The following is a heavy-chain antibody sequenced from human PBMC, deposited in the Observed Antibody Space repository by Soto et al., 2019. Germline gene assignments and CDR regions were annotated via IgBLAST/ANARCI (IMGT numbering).Heavy chain of an antibody. J-gene: IGHJ4*02. CDR2: ISASGGST. CDR1: GLTFSSYA. CDR3: AKGSSAVYCFDY. V-gene: IGHV3-23*01. D-gene: IGHD2-15*01. Sequence: PGGSLKLCCAASGLTFSSYAVSWVRQAPGKGLEWVSAISASGGSTYYADSVKGRFTISRDSSKNTVFLQINSLRAEDTAVYYCAKGSSAVYCFDYWGEGTLVTVSS.